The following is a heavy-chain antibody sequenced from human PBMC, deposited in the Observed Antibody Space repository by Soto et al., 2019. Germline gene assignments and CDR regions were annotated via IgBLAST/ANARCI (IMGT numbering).Heavy chain of an antibody. Sequence: GGSLRLSCAASGFTFSSYAMHWVRQAPGKGLEWVAVISYDGSNKYYADSVKGRFTISRDNSKNTLYLQMNSLRAEDTAVYYCARVGRPYYYDSSAHWGQGTLVTVPS. CDR1: GFTFSSYA. J-gene: IGHJ4*02. CDR3: ARVGRPYYYDSSAH. D-gene: IGHD3-22*01. CDR2: ISYDGSNK. V-gene: IGHV3-30-3*01.